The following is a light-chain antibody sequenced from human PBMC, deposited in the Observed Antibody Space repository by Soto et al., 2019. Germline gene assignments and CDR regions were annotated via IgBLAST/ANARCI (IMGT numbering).Light chain of an antibody. CDR1: QTLSNSF. CDR3: QQYGTSEII. V-gene: IGKV3-20*01. Sequence: EIVLTQSPGILSLSPGEGATLSCRSSQTLSNSFIAWYQHKPGQAPRLLVYDTSTRATGIPDRYSGSGSGTDFTLTISRLEPEDFAVFFCQQYGTSEIIFGQGTRLEIK. J-gene: IGKJ5*01. CDR2: DTS.